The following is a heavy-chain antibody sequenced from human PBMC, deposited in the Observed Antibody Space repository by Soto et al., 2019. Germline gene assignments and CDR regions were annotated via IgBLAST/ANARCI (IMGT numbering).Heavy chain of an antibody. J-gene: IGHJ5*01. D-gene: IGHD1-26*01. V-gene: IGHV3-23*01. CDR3: AKDNPVGATPGWFDS. Sequence: VQLLESGGGLAQPGGSLRLSCAASGFAFSSHPMSWVRQAPEKGLEWVAGISDGGDLTYNADSVKGRFSISRDNSKNTLYLQMNSLRAEDTAIYYCAKDNPVGATPGWFDSWGQGTLVIVSS. CDR2: ISDGGDLT. CDR1: GFAFSSHP.